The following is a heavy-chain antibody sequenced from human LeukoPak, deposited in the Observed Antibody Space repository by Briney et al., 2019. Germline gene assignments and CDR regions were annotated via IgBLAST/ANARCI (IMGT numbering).Heavy chain of an antibody. CDR2: IYPGDSET. Sequence: AESLKISCRGSGHSFSNYWIGWVRQMPGKGLEWVGIIYPGDSETRYSPAFQGQVAISVDKSTRTAYLQWSSLNASDTAMYYCARAGNGNGDFPFDSWGQGTLVTVSA. CDR3: ARAGNGNGDFPFDS. D-gene: IGHD4-17*01. J-gene: IGHJ4*02. V-gene: IGHV5-51*01. CDR1: GHSFSNYW.